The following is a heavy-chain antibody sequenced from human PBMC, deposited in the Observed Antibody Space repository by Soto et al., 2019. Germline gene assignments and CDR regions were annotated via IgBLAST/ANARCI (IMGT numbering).Heavy chain of an antibody. CDR1: GGSLRGHY. CDR3: ARRPYDFCSGHHRDRFD. D-gene: IGHD3-3*01. CDR2: INHSGST. J-gene: IGHJ5*01. Sequence: PETLCLTCAVSGGSLRGHYWRWIRQPPGKGLEWIGEINHSGSTNYNPSLRSRVTISVDTSKNQFSLKLSSLTAADTAVYYCARRPYDFCSGHHRDRFD. V-gene: IGHV4-34*01.